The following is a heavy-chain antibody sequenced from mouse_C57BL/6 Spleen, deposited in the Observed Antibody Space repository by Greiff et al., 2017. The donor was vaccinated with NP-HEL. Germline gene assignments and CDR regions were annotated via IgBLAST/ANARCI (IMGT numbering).Heavy chain of an antibody. CDR3: ARGDYYGSSLYAMDY. CDR1: GYTFTTYP. J-gene: IGHJ4*01. V-gene: IGHV1-47*01. Sequence: VKLVESGAELVKPGASVKMSCKASGYTFTTYPIEWMKQNHGKSLEWIGNFHPYNDDTKYNEKFKGKATLTVEKSSSTVYLELSRLTSDDSAVYYCARGDYYGSSLYAMDYWGQGTSVTVSS. CDR2: FHPYNDDT. D-gene: IGHD1-1*01.